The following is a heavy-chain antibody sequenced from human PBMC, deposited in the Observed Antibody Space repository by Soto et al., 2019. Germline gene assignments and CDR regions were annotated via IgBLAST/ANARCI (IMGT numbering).Heavy chain of an antibody. D-gene: IGHD1-1*01. CDR3: ARDRFRYNWNDFPYYYYGMDV. Sequence: QVQLVESGGGVVQPGRSLRLSCAASGFTFSSYAMHWVRQAPGKGLEWVAVISYDGSNKYYADSVKGRFTISRDNSKNTLYLQMNSLRAEDTAVYYCARDRFRYNWNDFPYYYYGMDVWGQGTMVTVSS. CDR1: GFTFSSYA. J-gene: IGHJ6*02. V-gene: IGHV3-30-3*01. CDR2: ISYDGSNK.